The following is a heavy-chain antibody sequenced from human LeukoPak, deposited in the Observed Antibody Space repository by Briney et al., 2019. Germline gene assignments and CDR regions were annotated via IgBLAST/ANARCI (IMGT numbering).Heavy chain of an antibody. V-gene: IGHV4-34*01. D-gene: IGHD1-26*01. CDR3: ARGQTIVGATGDF. CDR2: INHSGST. Sequence: SETLSLTCAVYGGSFSGYYWSWIRQPPGKGLEWIGEINHSGSTNYNPSLKSRVTISVDTSKNQFSLKLSSVTAADTAVYYCARGQTIVGATGDFWGQGTLVAVSS. J-gene: IGHJ4*02. CDR1: GGSFSGYY.